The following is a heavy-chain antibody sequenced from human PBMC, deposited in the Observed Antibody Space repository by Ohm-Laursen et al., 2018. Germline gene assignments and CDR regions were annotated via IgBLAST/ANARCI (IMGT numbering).Heavy chain of an antibody. D-gene: IGHD3-16*01. CDR2: IYPGDSDT. CDR1: GYSFTSYW. J-gene: IGHJ6*02. Sequence: ESLKISCKGSGYSFTSYWIGWVRQMPGKGLEWMGIIYPGDSDTRYSPSFQGQVTISADKSISTAYLQWSSLKASDTAMYYCARHTFHPHYYYYGMDVWGQGTTVTVSS. V-gene: IGHV5-51*01. CDR3: ARHTFHPHYYYYGMDV.